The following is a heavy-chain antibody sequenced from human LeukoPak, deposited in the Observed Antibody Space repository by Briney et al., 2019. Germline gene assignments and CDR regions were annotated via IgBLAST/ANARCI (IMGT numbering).Heavy chain of an antibody. V-gene: IGHV1-69*13. J-gene: IGHJ4*02. D-gene: IGHD6-6*01. Sequence: ASVKVSCKASGYTFTSYGISWVRQAPGQGLEWMGGIIPIFGTANYAQKFQGRVMITADESTSTAYMELSSLRSEDTAVYYCARDPLSSSSFDYWGQGTLVTVSS. CDR3: ARDPLSSSSFDY. CDR2: IIPIFGTA. CDR1: GYTFTSYG.